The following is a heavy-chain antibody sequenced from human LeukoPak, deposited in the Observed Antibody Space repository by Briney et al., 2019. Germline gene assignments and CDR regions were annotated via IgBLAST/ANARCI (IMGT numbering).Heavy chain of an antibody. Sequence: GGSLRLSCAASGFTVSSNYMSWVRQAPGKGLEWVSVIYSGGSTYYADSVKGRFTISRDNSKNTLYLQMDSLRAEDTAVYYCASTDTAMAPFDYWGQGTLVTVSS. CDR1: GFTVSSNY. CDR2: IYSGGST. CDR3: ASTDTAMAPFDY. V-gene: IGHV3-53*01. D-gene: IGHD5-18*01. J-gene: IGHJ4*02.